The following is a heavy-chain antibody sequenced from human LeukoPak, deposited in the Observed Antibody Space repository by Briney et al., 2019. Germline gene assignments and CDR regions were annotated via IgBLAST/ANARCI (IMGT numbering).Heavy chain of an antibody. V-gene: IGHV3-11*04. J-gene: IGHJ3*02. CDR3: ARARDGYNSGAFDI. D-gene: IGHD5-24*01. Sequence: GGSLRLSCAASGFSFSDYYMTWIRQAPGKGLEWISYISSSGSSIYYADSVKGRFTISRDNAMNSLYLQMNSLRAEDTAVYYCARARDGYNSGAFDIWGQGTMVTVSS. CDR2: ISSSGSSI. CDR1: GFSFSDYY.